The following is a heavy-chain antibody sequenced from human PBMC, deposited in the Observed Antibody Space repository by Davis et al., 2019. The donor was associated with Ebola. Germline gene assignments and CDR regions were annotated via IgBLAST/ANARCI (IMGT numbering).Heavy chain of an antibody. V-gene: IGHV1-2*02. CDR3: ARDRDKDCSGGSCYSDWFDP. CDR1: GYTFTGYY. D-gene: IGHD2-15*01. J-gene: IGHJ5*02. Sequence: ASVKVSCKASGYTFTGYYMHWVRQAPGQGLEWMGWINPNSGGTNYAQKFQGRVTMTRDTSISTAYMELSRLRSDDTAVYYCARDRDKDCSGGSCYSDWFDPWGQGTLVTVSS. CDR2: INPNSGGT.